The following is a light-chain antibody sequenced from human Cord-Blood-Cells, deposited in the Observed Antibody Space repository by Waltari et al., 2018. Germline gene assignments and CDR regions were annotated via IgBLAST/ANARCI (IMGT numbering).Light chain of an antibody. CDR3: QQSYSTPRT. CDR1: QSISSY. V-gene: IGKV1-39*01. Sequence: DIQMTQSPSSLSASVGDRATITCRASQSISSYLNWYQQKPGKAPKLLIYAAPSLQSGVPSRFSGSGSGTDFTLTISSLQPEDFATYYCQQSYSTPRTFGQGTRLEIK. J-gene: IGKJ2*01. CDR2: AAP.